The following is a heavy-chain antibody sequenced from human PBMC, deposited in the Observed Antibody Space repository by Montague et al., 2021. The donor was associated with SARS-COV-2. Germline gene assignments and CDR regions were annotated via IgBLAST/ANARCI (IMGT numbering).Heavy chain of an antibody. CDR2: LYTSGST. Sequence: SETLSLTCTVSGGSISNYYWTWIRQPAGKGLEWIGRLYTSGSTTYNPSLKSRVTMPVDTSKNQFSLNVTSETAADTAIYYCARESGYSSGWRYYYVMDVWGQGTTVTVS. CDR1: GGSISNYY. V-gene: IGHV4-4*07. J-gene: IGHJ6*02. CDR3: ARESGYSSGWRYYYVMDV. D-gene: IGHD6-19*01.